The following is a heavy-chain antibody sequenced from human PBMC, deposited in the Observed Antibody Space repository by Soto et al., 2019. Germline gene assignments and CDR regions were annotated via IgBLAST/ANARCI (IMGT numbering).Heavy chain of an antibody. CDR1: GFTFSTYA. CDR3: ARDPSHSYYTLFYYFDY. CDR2: ISGSGSNT. Sequence: EVQLLESGGGLVQPGGSLRLSCAASGFTFSTYAMSWVRQAPGKGLECVSAISGSGSNTYYADSVKGRFTISRDDSKSTLYLQMNSLRAEDTAVYYCARDPSHSYYTLFYYFDYWGQGTLVTVSS. J-gene: IGHJ4*02. D-gene: IGHD1-26*01. V-gene: IGHV3-23*01.